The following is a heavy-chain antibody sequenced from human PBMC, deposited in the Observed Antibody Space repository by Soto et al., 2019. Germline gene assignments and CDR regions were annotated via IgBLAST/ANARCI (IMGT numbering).Heavy chain of an antibody. Sequence: VASVKVSCKASGYTFTSYYINWVRQAPGQGLEWMGVINPHGGSTAYAQKFKGRVTLTRDTSASTVYMEVSSLTSEDTAMYYCARSSGGNFGIIIEGTNWFAPWGQGTLVTVSS. CDR3: ARSSGGNFGIIIEGTNWFAP. J-gene: IGHJ5*02. CDR1: GYTFTSYY. V-gene: IGHV1-46*01. D-gene: IGHD1-26*01. CDR2: INPHGGST.